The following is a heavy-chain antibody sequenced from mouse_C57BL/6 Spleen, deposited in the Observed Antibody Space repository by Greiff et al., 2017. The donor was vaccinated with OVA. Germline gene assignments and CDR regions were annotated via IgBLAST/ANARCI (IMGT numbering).Heavy chain of an antibody. V-gene: IGHV1-53*01. Sequence: VQLQQPGTELVKPGASVKLSCKASGYTFTSYWMHWVKQRPGQGLEWIGNINPSNGGTSYNEKFKSKATLTVDKSSSTAYMQLSSLTSEDSAVYYCARVGITAVVGYYFDYWGQGTTLTVSS. J-gene: IGHJ2*01. D-gene: IGHD1-1*01. CDR2: INPSNGGT. CDR3: ARVGITAVVGYYFDY. CDR1: GYTFTSYW.